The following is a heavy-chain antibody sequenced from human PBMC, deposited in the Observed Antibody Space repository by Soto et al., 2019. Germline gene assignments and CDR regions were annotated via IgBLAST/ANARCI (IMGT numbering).Heavy chain of an antibody. V-gene: IGHV4-31*03. CDR3: ARVCGGACHHGMDV. D-gene: IGHD2-21*02. J-gene: IGHJ6*02. CDR2: IYYSGST. CDR1: GGSIRSGGYY. Sequence: QVQLQESGPGLVKPSQTLSLTCTVSGGSIRSGGYYWSWIRQHPGKGLEWIGYIYYSGSTYYNPSLKSRVSISVDTSKNQFSLKLSSVTAADTAVYYCARVCGGACHHGMDVWGQGTTVTVSS.